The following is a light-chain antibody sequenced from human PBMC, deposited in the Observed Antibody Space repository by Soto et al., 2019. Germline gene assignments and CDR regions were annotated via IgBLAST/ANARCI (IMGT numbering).Light chain of an antibody. CDR3: QQYGGSPYT. Sequence: EIVLAQSPGTLSLSPGERATLSCRASQSVNSNYLAWYQQKPGQAPRLLIYGASTRATVIPDRFSGSGSGTDFTLTISRLEPEDFAVYYCQQYGGSPYTFGHWTKLEI. J-gene: IGKJ2*01. CDR2: GAS. CDR1: QSVNSNY. V-gene: IGKV3-20*01.